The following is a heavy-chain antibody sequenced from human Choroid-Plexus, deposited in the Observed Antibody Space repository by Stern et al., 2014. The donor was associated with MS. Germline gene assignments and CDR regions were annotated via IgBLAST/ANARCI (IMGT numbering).Heavy chain of an antibody. CDR2: LSYYGSNK. D-gene: IGHD2/OR15-2a*01. CDR1: GFTFGSCA. Sequence: VQLVQSGGGVVQPGRPLRLSWVASGFTFGSCAMHWVRQAPGKGLEWVAVLSYYGSNKYYADSVKGRFTISRDNSQNTLYIQMSSLRPEDTAVYYCAKDRQYLTYFFDHWGQGSLVTVSS. J-gene: IGHJ5*02. V-gene: IGHV3-30*18. CDR3: AKDRQYLTYFFDH.